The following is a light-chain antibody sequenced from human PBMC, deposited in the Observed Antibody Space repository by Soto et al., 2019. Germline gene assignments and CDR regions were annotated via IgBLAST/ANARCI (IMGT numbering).Light chain of an antibody. J-gene: IGKJ2*01. CDR2: DAS. CDR3: QQYGSSRYT. Sequence: IVMTQSQDTLSLSTGERATLSCSASQTVRNNYLAWYQQKPGQAPRLLIYDASSRATGIPDRFSGGGSGTDFTLTISRLEPEDFAVYYCQQYGSSRYTFGQGTK. V-gene: IGKV3-20*01. CDR1: QTVRNNY.